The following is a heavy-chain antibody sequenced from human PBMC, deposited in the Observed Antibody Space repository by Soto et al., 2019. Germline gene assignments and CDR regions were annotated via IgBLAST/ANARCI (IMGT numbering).Heavy chain of an antibody. D-gene: IGHD3-3*01. V-gene: IGHV4-4*02. Sequence: SETLSLTCAVSGGSISSSNWWSWVRQPPGKGLEWIGEIYHSGSTNYNPSLKSRVTISVDKSKNQFSLKLSSVTAADTAVYYCARGNKIGFFFGVVTVYYFDYWGQGTLVTVSS. J-gene: IGHJ4*02. CDR3: ARGNKIGFFFGVVTVYYFDY. CDR2: IYHSGST. CDR1: GGSISSSNW.